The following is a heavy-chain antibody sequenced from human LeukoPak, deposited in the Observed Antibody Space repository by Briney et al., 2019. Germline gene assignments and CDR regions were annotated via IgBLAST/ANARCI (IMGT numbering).Heavy chain of an antibody. CDR1: GFTFSSYS. CDR2: ISSSSYI. D-gene: IGHD2-2*02. CDR3: ARKYCSSTSCYRDYYYYYMDV. J-gene: IGHJ6*03. Sequence: GGSLRLSCAASGFTFSSYSMNWVRQAPGKGLEWVSSISSSSYIYYADSVKGRFTISRDNAKNSLYLQMNSLRAEDTAVYYCARKYCSSTSCYRDYYYYYMDVWGKGTTVTVSS. V-gene: IGHV3-21*01.